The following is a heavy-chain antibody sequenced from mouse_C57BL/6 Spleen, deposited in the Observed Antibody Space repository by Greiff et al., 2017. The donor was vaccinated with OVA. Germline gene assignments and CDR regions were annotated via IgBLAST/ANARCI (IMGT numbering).Heavy chain of an antibody. CDR2: SRNKANDYTT. D-gene: IGHD1-1*02. Sequence: EVQLVESGGGLVQSGRSLRLSCATSGFTFSDFYMEWVRQAPGKGLEWIAASRNKANDYTTEYSASVKGRFIVSRDTSQSILYLQMNALRAEDTAIYYCARDAADGSFDYWGQGTTLTVSS. J-gene: IGHJ2*01. CDR3: ARDAADGSFDY. V-gene: IGHV7-1*01. CDR1: GFTFSDFY.